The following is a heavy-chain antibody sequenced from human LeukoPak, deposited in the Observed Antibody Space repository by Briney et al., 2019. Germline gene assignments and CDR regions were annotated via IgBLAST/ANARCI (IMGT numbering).Heavy chain of an antibody. CDR3: ARDRSGYSGYGELYYYGMDV. D-gene: IGHD5-12*01. CDR1: GGTFSSYA. Sequence: ASVKVSCKASGGTFSSYAISWVRQAPGQGLEWMGGIIPIFGTANYAQKFQGRVTITADESTSTAYMELSSLRSEDTAVYYCARDRSGYSGYGELYYYGMDVWGQGTTVTVSS. CDR2: IIPIFGTA. J-gene: IGHJ6*02. V-gene: IGHV1-69*13.